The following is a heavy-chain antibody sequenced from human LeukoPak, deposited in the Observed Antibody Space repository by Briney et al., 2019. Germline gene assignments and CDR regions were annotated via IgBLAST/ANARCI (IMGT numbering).Heavy chain of an antibody. Sequence: ASVKVSCKASGYTLTSFGISWVRQAPGQGLEWVGWISAYNGNTKSAQKFQGRVTMTTDTSTSTTYMELRSLRSDDTAVYYCARGEWFGESDWGQGTLVTVSS. J-gene: IGHJ4*02. V-gene: IGHV1-18*01. CDR2: ISAYNGNT. D-gene: IGHD3-10*01. CDR1: GYTLTSFG. CDR3: ARGEWFGESD.